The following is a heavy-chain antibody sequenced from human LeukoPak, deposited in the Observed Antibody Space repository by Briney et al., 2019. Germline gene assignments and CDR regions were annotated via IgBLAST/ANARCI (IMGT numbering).Heavy chain of an antibody. CDR1: GYTFTNYA. V-gene: IGHV7-4-1*02. J-gene: IGHJ6*02. D-gene: IGHD5-18*01. Sequence: ASVKVSCKASGYTFTNYAVNWVRQAPGQGLEWMGWINTNTGNPTYAQGFTGRFVFSLDTSVSTAYLQISSLKAEDTAVYYCARDRGDTVYYYYGMDVWGHGTTVTVSS. CDR2: INTNTGNP. CDR3: ARDRGDTVYYYYGMDV.